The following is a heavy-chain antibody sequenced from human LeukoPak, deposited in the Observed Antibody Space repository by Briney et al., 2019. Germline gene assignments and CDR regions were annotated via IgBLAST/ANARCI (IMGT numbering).Heavy chain of an antibody. D-gene: IGHD2/OR15-2a*01. CDR1: GYIFTSNY. Sequence: ASVKVSCKXSGYIFTSNYMHWVRQAPGQGLEWTGLINPSGGSTSYTQEFQGRVTMTRDTSTTTVYMELSSLRSQDTAVYYCARHKEVGDYYYFDYWGQGTLVTVSS. V-gene: IGHV1-46*01. CDR3: ARHKEVGDYYYFDY. J-gene: IGHJ4*02. CDR2: INPSGGST.